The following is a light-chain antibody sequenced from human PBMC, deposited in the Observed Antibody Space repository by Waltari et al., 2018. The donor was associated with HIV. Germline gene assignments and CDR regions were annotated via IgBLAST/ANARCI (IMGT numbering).Light chain of an antibody. V-gene: IGLV1-44*01. J-gene: IGLJ2*01. CDR1: SSNIGSNT. CDR2: SNN. CDR3: AAWDDSLNGVI. Sequence: QSVLTQPPSASGTPGQRVTISCSGSSSNIGSNTVNWYQQVPGTPPKLLIFSNNQRPSGVPDRFSGSKSGTSASLAISGLQSEDEADYYCAAWDDSLNGVIFGGGTKLTVL.